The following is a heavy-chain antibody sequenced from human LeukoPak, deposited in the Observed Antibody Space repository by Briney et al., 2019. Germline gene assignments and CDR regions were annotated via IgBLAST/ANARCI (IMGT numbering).Heavy chain of an antibody. CDR3: AADLSNPRMGASYLDS. V-gene: IGHV1-58*01. J-gene: IGHJ4*02. D-gene: IGHD3-16*01. Sequence: SVKVSCKASGFTSTNFAVQWVRQARGQRLEWIGWIIVGSGATKCAQDFQERVTITRDLSTSTLYMELRSLTSEDTAVYYCAADLSNPRMGASYLDSWGQGTLVSVSS. CDR2: IIVGSGAT. CDR1: GFTSTNFA.